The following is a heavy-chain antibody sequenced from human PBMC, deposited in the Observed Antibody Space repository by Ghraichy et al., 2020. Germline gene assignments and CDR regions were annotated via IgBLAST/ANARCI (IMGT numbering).Heavy chain of an antibody. CDR1: GGSISSYY. CDR3: ARDIRYYYDSSGYYNWYFDL. D-gene: IGHD3-22*01. CDR2: IYYSGST. V-gene: IGHV4-59*01. J-gene: IGHJ2*01. Sequence: SENLSLTCTVSGGSISSYYWSWIRQPPGKGLEWIGYIYYSGSTNYNPSLKSRVTISVDTSKNQFSLKLSSVTAADTAVYYCARDIRYYYDSSGYYNWYFDLWGRGTLVTVSS.